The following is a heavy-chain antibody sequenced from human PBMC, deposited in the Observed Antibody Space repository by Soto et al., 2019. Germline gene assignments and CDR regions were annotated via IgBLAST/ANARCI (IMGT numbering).Heavy chain of an antibody. Sequence: ESGGVVVQPGGSLRLSCAASGFTFDDYTMHWVRQAPGKGLEWVSLISWDGGSTYYADSVKGRFTISRDNSKNSLYLQMNSLRTEDTALYYCAKGQKAAVWGSYRVFDYWGQGTLVTVSS. J-gene: IGHJ4*02. CDR1: GFTFDDYT. V-gene: IGHV3-43*01. CDR3: AKGQKAAVWGSYRVFDY. CDR2: ISWDGGST. D-gene: IGHD3-16*02.